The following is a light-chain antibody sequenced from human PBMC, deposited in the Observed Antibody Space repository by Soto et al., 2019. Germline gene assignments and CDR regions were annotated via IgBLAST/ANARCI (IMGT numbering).Light chain of an antibody. CDR2: DAS. CDR1: QSFSSN. V-gene: IGKV3-11*01. Sequence: EIVMTQSPATLSVSPGERATLSCRASQSFSSNLAWYQQKPGQAPRLLIYDASNRATGIPVRFSGSGSGTDYTLTITNPESEDFAVYYCQQRSNWPWTFGQGTKVDIK. J-gene: IGKJ1*01. CDR3: QQRSNWPWT.